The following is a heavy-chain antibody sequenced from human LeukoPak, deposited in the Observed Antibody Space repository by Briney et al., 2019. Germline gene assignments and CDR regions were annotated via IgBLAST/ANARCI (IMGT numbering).Heavy chain of an antibody. CDR1: GGSISSSSYY. V-gene: IGHV4-39*01. CDR2: IYYSGST. J-gene: IGHJ4*02. D-gene: IGHD3-3*01. Sequence: SETLSLTCTVSGGSISSSSYYWGWIRQPPGKGLKWIGSIYYSGSTYYNPSLKSRVTISVDTSKNQFSLKLSSVTAADTAVYYCARLGGDFGVVAFDYWGQGTLVTVSS. CDR3: ARLGGDFGVVAFDY.